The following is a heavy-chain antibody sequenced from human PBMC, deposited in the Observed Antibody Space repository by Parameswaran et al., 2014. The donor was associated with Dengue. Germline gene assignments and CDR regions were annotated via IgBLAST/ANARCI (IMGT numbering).Heavy chain of an antibody. CDR3: ARLDYYYYYGMDV. V-gene: IGHV1-46*01. CDR2: INPSDGST. J-gene: IGHJ6*04. Sequence: WVRQAPGQGLEWMGMINPSDGSTSYAQKFQGRVSMTRDTSTSTVYMELSSLRSEDTAVYYCARLDYYYYYGMDVWAKDQVTVSS. D-gene: IGHD1-1*01.